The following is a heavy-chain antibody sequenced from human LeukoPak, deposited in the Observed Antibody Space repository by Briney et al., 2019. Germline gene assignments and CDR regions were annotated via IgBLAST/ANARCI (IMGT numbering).Heavy chain of an antibody. J-gene: IGHJ4*02. CDR1: GFTFSSYA. D-gene: IGHD5-24*01. Sequence: GGSLRLSCAASGFTFSSYAMHWVRQAPGKGLEWVTVISYDGSNKYYADSVKGRFTISRDNSKNTLYLQMNSLGADDTAVFYCARGVRWLQLYLDYWGQGTLVTVSS. CDR2: ISYDGSNK. V-gene: IGHV3-30*01. CDR3: ARGVRWLQLYLDY.